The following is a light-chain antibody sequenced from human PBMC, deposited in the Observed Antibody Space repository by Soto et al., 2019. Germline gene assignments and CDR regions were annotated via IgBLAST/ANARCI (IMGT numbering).Light chain of an antibody. J-gene: IGKJ3*01. CDR3: QQFGDSLT. CDR1: QSVSSTY. V-gene: IGKV3-20*01. CDR2: GAT. Sequence: EVVLTQSPGTPSLSPGERATLSCRASQSVSSTYLVWYQQKPGQAPRLLIYGATSRASGIPDRFSGSGSGTDFTLTISRLEPEDFAVYYCQQFGDSLTFGPGTNVDI.